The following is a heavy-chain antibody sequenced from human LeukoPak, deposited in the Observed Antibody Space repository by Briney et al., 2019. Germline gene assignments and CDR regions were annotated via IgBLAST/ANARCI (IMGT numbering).Heavy chain of an antibody. D-gene: IGHD6-13*01. CDR1: GYSFTSYW. Sequence: GESLKISCRGSGYSFTSYWIGWVRQMPGKALEWMGIIYPGDSDTRYSPSFQGQVTISADKSISTAYLQWSSLKASDTAMYYCARLGRAAAGTWYFDYWGQGTLVTVSS. CDR3: ARLGRAAAGTWYFDY. J-gene: IGHJ4*02. CDR2: IYPGDSDT. V-gene: IGHV5-51*01.